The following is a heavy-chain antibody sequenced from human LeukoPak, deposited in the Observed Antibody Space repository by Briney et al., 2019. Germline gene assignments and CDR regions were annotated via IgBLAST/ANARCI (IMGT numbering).Heavy chain of an antibody. CDR3: AREARVVIKAKGDV. CDR1: GFTFSSYS. D-gene: IGHD3-10*01. CDR2: ISSSSSTI. V-gene: IGHV3-48*01. J-gene: IGHJ6*02. Sequence: GGSLRLSCAASGFTFSSYSMNWVRQAPGKGLEWVSYISSSSSTIYYADSVKGRFTISRDNAKNSLYLQMNSLRAEDTAVYYCAREARVVIKAKGDVWGQGTTVTVSS.